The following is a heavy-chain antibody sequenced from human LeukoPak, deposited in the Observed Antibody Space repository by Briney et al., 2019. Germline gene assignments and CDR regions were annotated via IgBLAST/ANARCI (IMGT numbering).Heavy chain of an antibody. CDR1: SGSISSRGC. D-gene: IGHD4-23*01. Sequence: SGTLSLTCAVSSGSISSRGCWTWVRQSPGKGLEWIGEIYYSGSTNYNPSLKNRVTISLDKSKNQFSLKLASVTAPDTAMYYCARISGHSDFDNWGPGPLVTVSS. V-gene: IGHV4-4*02. CDR3: ARISGHSDFDN. CDR2: IYYSGST. J-gene: IGHJ4*02.